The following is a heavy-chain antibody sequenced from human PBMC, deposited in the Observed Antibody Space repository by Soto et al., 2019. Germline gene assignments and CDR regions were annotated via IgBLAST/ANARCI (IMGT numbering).Heavy chain of an antibody. CDR1: GYTFTSYY. CDR2: INPSGGST. D-gene: IGHD3-22*01. Sequence: ASVKVSCKASGYTFTSYYMHWVRQAPGQGLEWMGIINPSGGSTSYAQKFQGRVTMTRDTSTSTVYMELSSLRSEDTAVYYCARDRREYYDSSGYYYYYYGMDVWGQGTTVTVSS. J-gene: IGHJ6*02. CDR3: ARDRREYYDSSGYYYYYYGMDV. V-gene: IGHV1-46*01.